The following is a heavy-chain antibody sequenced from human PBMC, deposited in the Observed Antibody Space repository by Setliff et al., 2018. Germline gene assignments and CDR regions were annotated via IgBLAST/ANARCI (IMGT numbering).Heavy chain of an antibody. CDR3: AAIGLDTAMITGVLFDF. CDR1: GGTFSSYA. CDR2: IIPIFGTA. V-gene: IGHV1-69*06. J-gene: IGHJ4*02. D-gene: IGHD5-18*01. Sequence: SVKVSCKASGGTFSSYAISWVRQAPGQGLEWMGRIIPIFGTAIYAQKFQGRVTMTEDTSTDTAYMELSSLRSEDTAVYYCAAIGLDTAMITGVLFDFWGQGTLVTVSS.